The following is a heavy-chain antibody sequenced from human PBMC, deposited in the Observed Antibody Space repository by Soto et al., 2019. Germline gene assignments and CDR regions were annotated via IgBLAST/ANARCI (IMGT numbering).Heavy chain of an antibody. Sequence: SEILSLTCTVSGGSISSGGYYWSWIRQHPGKGLEWIGYIYYSGSTYYNPSLKSRVTISVDTSKNQFSLKLSSVTAADTAVYYCASGSVAGPFDYWGQGTLVTVSS. V-gene: IGHV4-31*03. CDR2: IYYSGST. CDR3: ASGSVAGPFDY. J-gene: IGHJ4*02. CDR1: GGSISSGGYY. D-gene: IGHD6-19*01.